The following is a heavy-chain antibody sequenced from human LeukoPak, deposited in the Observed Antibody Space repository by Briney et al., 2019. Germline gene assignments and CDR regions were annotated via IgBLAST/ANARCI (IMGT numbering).Heavy chain of an antibody. CDR3: ASGWSGSY. Sequence: PGGSLRLSCAASGFTFSSSEMNWVRQAPGKGLEWVSYISTSGSSTYYADSVKGRFTTSRDNAKNSLYLQMNTLRAEGTGIYYCASGWSGSYWGQGTLVTVSS. V-gene: IGHV3-48*03. CDR1: GFTFSSSE. CDR2: ISTSGSST. D-gene: IGHD3/OR15-3a*01. J-gene: IGHJ4*02.